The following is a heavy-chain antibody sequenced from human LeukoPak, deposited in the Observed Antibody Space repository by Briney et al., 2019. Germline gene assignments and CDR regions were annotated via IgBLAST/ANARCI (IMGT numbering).Heavy chain of an antibody. J-gene: IGHJ6*03. V-gene: IGHV1-69*13. CDR3: ARFGLGYYYMDV. D-gene: IGHD3/OR15-3a*01. CDR2: IIPIFGTA. Sequence: SVKVSCKASGGTFSSYAISWVRQAPGQGLEWMGGIIPIFGTANYAQKFQGRVTITADESTSTAYMELSSLRSEDTAVYYCARFGLGYYYMDVWGKGTTVTISS. CDR1: GGTFSSYA.